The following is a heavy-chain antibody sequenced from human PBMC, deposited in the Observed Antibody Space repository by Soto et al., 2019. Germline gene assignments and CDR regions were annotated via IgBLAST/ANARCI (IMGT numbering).Heavy chain of an antibody. CDR2: ISSSSSYI. CDR1: GFTFSSYS. V-gene: IGHV3-21*01. CDR3: ARATSDYDSSGYYYKARGFDY. D-gene: IGHD3-22*01. J-gene: IGHJ4*02. Sequence: ESGGGLVKPGGSLRLSCAASGFTFSSYSMNWVRQAPGKGLEWVSSISSSSSYIYYADSVKGRFTISRDNAKNSLYLQMNSLRAEDTAVYYCARATSDYDSSGYYYKARGFDYWGQGTLVTVSS.